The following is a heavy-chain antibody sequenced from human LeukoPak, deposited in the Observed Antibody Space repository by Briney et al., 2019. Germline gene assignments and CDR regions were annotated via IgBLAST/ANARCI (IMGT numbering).Heavy chain of an antibody. CDR3: AKLPAGIVVVPAVTGSSGYYYSDAFDI. CDR1: GFTFSSYG. D-gene: IGHD2-2*01. Sequence: GGSLRLSCAASGFTFSSYGMHWVRQAPGKGLEWVAVISYDGSNKYYADSVKGRFTISRDNSKNTLYLQMNSLRAEDTAVYYCAKLPAGIVVVPAVTGSSGYYYSDAFDIWGQGTMVTVSS. V-gene: IGHV3-30*18. CDR2: ISYDGSNK. J-gene: IGHJ3*02.